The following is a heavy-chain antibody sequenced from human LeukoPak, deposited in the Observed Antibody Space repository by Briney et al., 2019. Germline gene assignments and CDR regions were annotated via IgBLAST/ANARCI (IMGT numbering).Heavy chain of an antibody. Sequence: SETLSLTCAVYGGSFSGYYWSWIRQPPGKGLEWIGEINHSGSTNYNPSLKSRVTISVDTSKNQFSLKLSSVTAADTAVYYCARCLANWFDPWGQGTLVTVSS. CDR1: GGSFSGYY. CDR3: ARCLANWFDP. J-gene: IGHJ5*02. CDR2: INHSGST. V-gene: IGHV4-34*01. D-gene: IGHD5/OR15-5a*01.